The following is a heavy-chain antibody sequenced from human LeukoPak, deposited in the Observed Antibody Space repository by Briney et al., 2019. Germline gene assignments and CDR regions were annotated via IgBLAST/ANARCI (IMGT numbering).Heavy chain of an antibody. V-gene: IGHV3-23*01. J-gene: IGHJ4*02. Sequence: GGSLRLSCAASGFTFSSYSMNWVRQAPGKGLEWVSAISGSGGSTYYADSVKGRFTISRDNSKNTLYLQMNSLRAEDTAVYYCAKDHDYSMLDYFDYWGQGTLVTVSS. CDR1: GFTFSSYS. CDR2: ISGSGGST. CDR3: AKDHDYSMLDYFDY. D-gene: IGHD4-11*01.